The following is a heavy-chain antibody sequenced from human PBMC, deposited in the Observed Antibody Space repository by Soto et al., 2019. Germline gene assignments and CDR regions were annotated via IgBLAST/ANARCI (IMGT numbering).Heavy chain of an antibody. V-gene: IGHV4-61*08. CDR2: INYRGST. CDR1: GDSMSSGDYY. Sequence: PLETLSLTCTVSGDSMSSGDYYWNWIRQHPEKGLEWIGYINYRGSTNYNPSLKSRITISADTSKNQFSLKLSSVTAADTAVYYCARVGGNSGYFDYWGQGTLVTVSS. CDR3: ARVGGNSGYFDY. J-gene: IGHJ4*02. D-gene: IGHD2-21*02.